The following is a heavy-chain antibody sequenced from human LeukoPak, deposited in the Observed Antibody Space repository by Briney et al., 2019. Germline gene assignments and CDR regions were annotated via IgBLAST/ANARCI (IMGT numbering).Heavy chain of an antibody. Sequence: APVKDPCKASGYTFTSYYVHWVRQAPGQGLEWMGIINPSGGTTSYAQKFQGRLTMTRDTSTGTVYMELSSLRSEDTAIYYCARARVAAAGTEGCDYWGQATMVIVCS. CDR3: ARARVAAAGTEGCDY. D-gene: IGHD6-13*01. J-gene: IGHJ4*02. CDR1: GYTFTSYY. V-gene: IGHV1-46*01. CDR2: INPSGGTT.